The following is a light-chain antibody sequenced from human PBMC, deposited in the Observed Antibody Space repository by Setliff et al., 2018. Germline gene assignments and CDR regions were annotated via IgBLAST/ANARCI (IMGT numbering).Light chain of an antibody. CDR2: EVS. J-gene: IGLJ1*01. CDR1: SSDAGSYNR. V-gene: IGLV2-18*02. CDR3: SSYAGSYTSLYV. Sequence: QSALTQPPSVSGSPGQSVTISCTGTSSDAGSYNRVSWYQQPPGTAPKLMIYEVSNRPSGVPDRFSGSKSGNTASLTISGLQAEDEADYYCSSYAGSYTSLYVFGTGTKVTVL.